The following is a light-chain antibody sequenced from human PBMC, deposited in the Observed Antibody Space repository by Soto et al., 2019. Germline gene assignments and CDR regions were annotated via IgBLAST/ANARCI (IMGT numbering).Light chain of an antibody. Sequence: DIVLTQTPLSSPVTLGQPASFSCRSSRSLLHSDGNTYLSWLHQRPGQPPRLLIYQISKRLSGVPDRFSGSGAGTSFTLKISRVEAQDVGIYFCMQYLQLRTFGQGTKVEIK. CDR3: MQYLQLRT. J-gene: IGKJ1*01. CDR2: QIS. V-gene: IGKV2-24*01. CDR1: RSLLHSDGNTY.